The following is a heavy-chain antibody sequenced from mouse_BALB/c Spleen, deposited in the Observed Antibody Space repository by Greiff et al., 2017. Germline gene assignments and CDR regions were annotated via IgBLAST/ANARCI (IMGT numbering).Heavy chain of an antibody. CDR1: GFTFSSFG. CDR2: ISSGSSTI. J-gene: IGHJ2*01. V-gene: IGHV5-17*02. Sequence: EVHLVESGGGLVQPGGSLKLSCAASGFTFSSFGMHWVRQAPEKGLEWVAYISSGSSTIYYADTVKGRFTITRDNPKNTLFLQMTSLRSEDTAMYYCARSRYLDCWGQGTTLTVSS. CDR3: ARSRYLDC.